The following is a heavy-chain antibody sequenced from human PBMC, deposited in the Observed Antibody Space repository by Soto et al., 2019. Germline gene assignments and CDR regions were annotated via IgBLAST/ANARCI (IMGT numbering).Heavy chain of an antibody. V-gene: IGHV4-59*01. CDR3: ARLQYYFDY. CDR2: IYYSGST. J-gene: IGHJ4*02. CDR1: GGSISSYY. Sequence: QVQLQESGPGLVKPSETLSLTCTVSGGSISSYYWSWIRQPPGKGLEWIGYIYYSGSTNYNPSLKXRXTLXVDTSKNQFSLKLSSVTAADTAVYYCARLQYYFDYWGQGTLVTVSS.